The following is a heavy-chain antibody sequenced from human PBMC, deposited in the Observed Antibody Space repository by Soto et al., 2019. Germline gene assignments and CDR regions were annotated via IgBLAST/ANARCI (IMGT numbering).Heavy chain of an antibody. D-gene: IGHD2-2*02. Sequence: GGSLRLSCVASGFTFSSYNMNWVRQAPGKGLEWVSSIGVSHSHIYYADSVKGRFTISRDHAKNSLYLQMNSLRVEDTAVYYLATLGAYTFCREDFDYWG. J-gene: IGHJ4*01. CDR1: GFTFSSYN. CDR2: IGVSHSHI. CDR3: ATLGAYTFCREDFDY. V-gene: IGHV3-21*01.